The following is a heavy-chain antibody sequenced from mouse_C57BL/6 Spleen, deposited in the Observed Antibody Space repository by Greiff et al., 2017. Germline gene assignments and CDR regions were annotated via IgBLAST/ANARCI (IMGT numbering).Heavy chain of an antibody. V-gene: IGHV8-8*01. CDR3: ARITRGTGYFDV. J-gene: IGHJ1*03. CDR1: GFSLSTSGMG. Sequence: QVTLKECGPGILQPSQTLSLTCSFSGFSLSTSGMGVGWIRQPSGKGLEWLAHIWWDDDKYYNPALKSRLTSSKDTSKNQVFLKIANVDTADTAAYYWARITRGTGYFDVWGTGTTVTVSS. CDR2: IWWDDDK. D-gene: IGHD2-12*01.